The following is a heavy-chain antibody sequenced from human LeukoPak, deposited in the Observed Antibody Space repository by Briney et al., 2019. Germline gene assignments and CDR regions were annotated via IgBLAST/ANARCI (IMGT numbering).Heavy chain of an antibody. CDR3: ARDDGSATLGFDS. CDR2: VIPILGTT. V-gene: IGHV1-69*05. Sequence: GASVNVSFKASGTTFSMSAISWVRQAPGQGLAWMGGVIPILGTTNYAQKFQDRVSITTDESTSTAYMEVSSLRSVDTAVYYCARDDGSATLGFDSWGQGTLVTVSS. J-gene: IGHJ4*02. D-gene: IGHD1-26*01. CDR1: GTTFSMSA.